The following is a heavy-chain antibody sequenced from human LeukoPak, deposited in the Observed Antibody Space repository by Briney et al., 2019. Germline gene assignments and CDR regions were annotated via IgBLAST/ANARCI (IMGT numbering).Heavy chain of an antibody. CDR3: ARDHRGVNPFDY. CDR2: INPNSGGT. Sequence: ASVKVSCKASGYTFTGYYMHWVRQAPGQGLEWMGWINPNSGGTNYAQKFQGRVTMTRDTSISTAYMELSRLRSDDTTVYYCARDHRGVNPFDYWGQGTLVTVSS. V-gene: IGHV1-2*02. CDR1: GYTFTGYY. J-gene: IGHJ4*02. D-gene: IGHD3-16*02.